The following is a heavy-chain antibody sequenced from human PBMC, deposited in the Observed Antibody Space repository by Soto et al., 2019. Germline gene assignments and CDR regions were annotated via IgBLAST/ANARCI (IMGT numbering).Heavy chain of an antibody. D-gene: IGHD2-15*01. V-gene: IGHV3-64*01. Sequence: PGGSLRLSCAASGFTFSSYAMHWVRQAPGKGLEYVSAISSNGGSTYYANSVKGRFTISRDNSKNTLYLQMGSLRAEDMAVYYCARTPDYYYYYMDVWGKGTTVTVSS. CDR1: GFTFSSYA. J-gene: IGHJ6*03. CDR3: ARTPDYYYYYMDV. CDR2: ISSNGGST.